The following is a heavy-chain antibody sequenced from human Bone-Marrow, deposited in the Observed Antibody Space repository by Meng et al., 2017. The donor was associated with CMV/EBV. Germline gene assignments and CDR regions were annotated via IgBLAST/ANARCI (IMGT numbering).Heavy chain of an antibody. CDR3: ARKLSAAGYCSSTSCYLGWFDP. Sequence: ESLKISCTVSGYSISSGYYWGWIRQPPGKGLEWIGSIYHSGSTYYNPSLKSRVTISVDTSKNQFSLKLSSVTAADTAVYYCARKLSAAGYCSSTSCYLGWFDPWGQGTLVTVSS. D-gene: IGHD2-2*01. CDR2: IYHSGST. CDR1: GYSISSGYY. V-gene: IGHV4-38-2*02. J-gene: IGHJ5*02.